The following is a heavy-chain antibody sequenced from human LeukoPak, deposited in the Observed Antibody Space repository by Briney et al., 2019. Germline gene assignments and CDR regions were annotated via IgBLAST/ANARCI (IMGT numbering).Heavy chain of an antibody. CDR2: IYHSGST. V-gene: IGHV4-30-2*01. D-gene: IGHD2-2*01. Sequence: SETLSLTCTVSGGSISSGGYYWSWIRQPPGKGLEWIGDIYHSGSTYYNPSLKSRVTISVDRSKNQFSLKLSSVTAADTAVYYCARVYPYCSSTSCYGGAFDIWGQGTMVTVSS. CDR3: ARVYPYCSSTSCYGGAFDI. CDR1: GGSISSGGYY. J-gene: IGHJ3*02.